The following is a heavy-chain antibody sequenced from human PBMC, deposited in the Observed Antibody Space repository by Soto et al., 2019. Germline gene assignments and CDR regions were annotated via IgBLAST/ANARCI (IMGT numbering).Heavy chain of an antibody. D-gene: IGHD5-12*01. J-gene: IGHJ6*03. V-gene: IGHV3-21*01. Sequence: GGSLRLSCAASGFTFSSYSMNWVRQAPGKGLEWVSSISSSSSYIYYADSVKGRFTISRDNAKNSLYLQMNSLRAEDTAVYYCARLSGEYSGYEYQYYYYMDVWGKGTTVTVSS. CDR1: GFTFSSYS. CDR2: ISSSSSYI. CDR3: ARLSGEYSGYEYQYYYYMDV.